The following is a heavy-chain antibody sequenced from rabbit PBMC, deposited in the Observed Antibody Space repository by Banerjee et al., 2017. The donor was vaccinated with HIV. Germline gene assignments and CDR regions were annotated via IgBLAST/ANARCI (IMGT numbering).Heavy chain of an antibody. CDR3: ARKDGGYGSIKFTL. V-gene: IGHV1S45*01. CDR2: IATGSGDT. CDR1: GFSFSSSYY. Sequence: QEQLEESGGDLVKPGASLTLTCTASGFSFSSSYYMCWVRQAPGKGLEWIGCIATGSGDTYYASWAKGRFTISKTSSTTVTLQLNRLTAADTATYFCARKDGGYGSIKFTLWGQGTLVTVS. J-gene: IGHJ3*01. D-gene: IGHD6-1*01.